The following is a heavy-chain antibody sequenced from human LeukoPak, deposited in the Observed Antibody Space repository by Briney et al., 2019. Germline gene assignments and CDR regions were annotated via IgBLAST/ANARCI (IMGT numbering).Heavy chain of an antibody. Sequence: SVKVSCKASGGTFSSYAISWVRQAPGQGLEWMGGIIPIFGTANYAQKFQGRVTITADESTSTAYMELSSLRSEDTAVYYCARDCYRDSGYDGLFDSWGQGTLVTVSS. J-gene: IGHJ4*02. D-gene: IGHD5-12*01. CDR1: GGTFSSYA. V-gene: IGHV1-69*13. CDR3: ARDCYRDSGYDGLFDS. CDR2: IIPIFGTA.